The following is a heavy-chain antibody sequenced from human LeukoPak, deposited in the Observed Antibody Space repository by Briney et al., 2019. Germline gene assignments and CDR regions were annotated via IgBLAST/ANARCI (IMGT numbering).Heavy chain of an antibody. CDR2: IKQDGSEK. D-gene: IGHD3-22*01. J-gene: IGHJ4*02. CDR3: ARSARGDESAYYYMDH. CDR1: GFTLSSYW. V-gene: IGHV3-7*01. Sequence: GGSLRLSCAVTGFTLSSYWMSWVRPAPGKWLEWVANIKQDGSEKSYVDSVKGRFAVSRDNAINSLFLQVNSLRVEDTAVYYCARSARGDESAYYYMDHWGQGTLVTVSS.